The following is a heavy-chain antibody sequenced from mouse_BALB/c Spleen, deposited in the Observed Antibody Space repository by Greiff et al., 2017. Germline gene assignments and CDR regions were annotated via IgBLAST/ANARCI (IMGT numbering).Heavy chain of an antibody. CDR3: ARGDYDYAMDY. Sequence: QVQLLQSGAELVRPGASVKLSCKASGFTFTSYWINWVKQRPGQGLEWIGNIYPSDSYTNYNQKFKEKATLTVDKASSTAYMQLSSPTSEDSAVYYCARGDYDYAMDYWGQGTSVTVSS. CDR2: IYPSDSYT. J-gene: IGHJ4*01. D-gene: IGHD2-4*01. CDR1: GFTFTSYW. V-gene: IGHV1-69*02.